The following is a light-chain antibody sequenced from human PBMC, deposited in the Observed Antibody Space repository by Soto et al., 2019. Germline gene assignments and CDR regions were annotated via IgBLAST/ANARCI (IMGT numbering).Light chain of an antibody. J-gene: IGLJ3*02. CDR3: AAWYDSLSGPGEV. Sequence: QSVLTQPPSASGTPGQRVTISCSGSSSNIGSNYVYWYQQLPGTAPKLLIYRNNQRPSGVPDRFSGSKSGTSASLAISGLRSEDEADYYCAAWYDSLSGPGEVFGGGTKLTVL. V-gene: IGLV1-47*01. CDR1: SSNIGSNY. CDR2: RNN.